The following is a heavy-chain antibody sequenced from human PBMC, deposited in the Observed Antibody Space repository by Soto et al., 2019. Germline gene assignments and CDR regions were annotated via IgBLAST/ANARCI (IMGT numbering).Heavy chain of an antibody. CDR1: GFTFDDYA. CDR2: INGNSVSI. CDR3: VKDESINWYSGHFRH. V-gene: IGHV3-9*01. J-gene: IGHJ1*01. Sequence: EVQLVESGGGVVQPGRSLRLSCAASGFTFDDYAMHWVRQVPGKGLEWVAGINGNSVSIGYGDSVKGRFAISRDNAKNSLHLQMNSLSAEDTAFYYCVKDESINWYSGHFRHWGQGTLVTVSS. D-gene: IGHD6-13*01.